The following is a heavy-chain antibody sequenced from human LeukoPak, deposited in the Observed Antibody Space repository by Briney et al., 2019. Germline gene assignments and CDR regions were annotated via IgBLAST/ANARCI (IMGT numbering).Heavy chain of an antibody. J-gene: IGHJ4*02. Sequence: GGSLRLFCAASGFIFSSYWMHWVRQAPGKGLVWVSRINSDGSSTSYADSVKGRFTISRDNAKTSLYLQMNSLRAEDTAVYYCARHLSGVTGYTYGRGIDYWGQGTLVTVSS. CDR1: GFIFSSYW. CDR2: INSDGSST. V-gene: IGHV3-74*01. D-gene: IGHD5-18*01. CDR3: ARHLSGVTGYTYGRGIDY.